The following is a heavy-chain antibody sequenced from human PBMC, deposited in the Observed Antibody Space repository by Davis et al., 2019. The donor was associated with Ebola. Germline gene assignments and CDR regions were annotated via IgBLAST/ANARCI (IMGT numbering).Heavy chain of an antibody. D-gene: IGHD4-17*01. J-gene: IGHJ4*02. CDR1: GFTFSDYY. CDR2: ISSSGFTI. Sequence: GESLKISCAASGFTFSDYYMSWIRQAPGKGLEWVSYISSSGFTIYYADSVKGRFTISRDNAKNSLYLQMNSLRAEDTAVYYCTSTLDGDYVDYWGQGTLVTVSS. CDR3: TSTLDGDYVDY. V-gene: IGHV3-11*01.